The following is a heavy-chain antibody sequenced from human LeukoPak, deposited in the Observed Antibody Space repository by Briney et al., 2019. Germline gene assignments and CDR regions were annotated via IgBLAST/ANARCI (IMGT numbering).Heavy chain of an antibody. V-gene: IGHV1-2*02. CDR3: ARGRIVVVPYFDY. Sequence: ASVKVSCKASGYTFTGYYMHWVRQAPGQGLEWMGWINPNSGGTNYAQKFQGRVTMTRDTSISTAYMELNRLRSDDTAVYYCARGRIVVVPYFDYWGQGTLVTVSS. CDR2: INPNSGGT. J-gene: IGHJ4*02. CDR1: GYTFTGYY. D-gene: IGHD2-2*01.